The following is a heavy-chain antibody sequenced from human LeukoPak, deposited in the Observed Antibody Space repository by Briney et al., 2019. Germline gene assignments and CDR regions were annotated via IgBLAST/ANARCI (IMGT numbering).Heavy chain of an antibody. CDR1: GGSISSYY. J-gene: IGHJ4*02. D-gene: IGHD3-10*01. Sequence: SGTLSLTCSVSGGSISSYYWSWIRQPPGKGLEWIGYIYYSGSTNYNPSLKSRVTMSVDTSKNQFSLKLKSVTAADTAVYYCARDAYYYGSGSLDYWGQGTLVTVSS. CDR3: ARDAYYYGSGSLDY. V-gene: IGHV4-59*01. CDR2: IYYSGST.